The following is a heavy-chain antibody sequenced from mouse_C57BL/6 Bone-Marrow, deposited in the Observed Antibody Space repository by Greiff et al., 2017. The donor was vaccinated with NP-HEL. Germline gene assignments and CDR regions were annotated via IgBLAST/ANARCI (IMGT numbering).Heavy chain of an antibody. CDR3: ARSDYGSSYGAWFAY. V-gene: IGHV1-81*01. D-gene: IGHD1-1*01. CDR1: GYTFTSYG. Sequence: QVQLKQSGAELARPGASVKLSCKASGYTFTSYGISWVKQRTGQGLEWIGEIYPRSGTTYYNEKFKGKATLTVDKYSITAYMQLSSLTSEDSAVYYCARSDYGSSYGAWFAYWGQGTLVTVSA. J-gene: IGHJ3*01. CDR2: IYPRSGTT.